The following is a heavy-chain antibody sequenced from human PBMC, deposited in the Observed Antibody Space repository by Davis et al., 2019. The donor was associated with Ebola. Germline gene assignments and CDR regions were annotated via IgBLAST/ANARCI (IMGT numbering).Heavy chain of an antibody. D-gene: IGHD4-17*01. CDR2: ISVRSIT. V-gene: IGHV3-23*01. Sequence: PEGSLRLSCAASGFIFSSYAMSWVRQAPGKGLEWVSSISVRSITYHADSVKGRFTISRDNSKNTLYLQMNSLRAEDTAVYYCAKVHPPTTVTTGWFDPWGQGTLVTVSS. CDR1: GFIFSSYA. J-gene: IGHJ5*02. CDR3: AKVHPPTTVTTGWFDP.